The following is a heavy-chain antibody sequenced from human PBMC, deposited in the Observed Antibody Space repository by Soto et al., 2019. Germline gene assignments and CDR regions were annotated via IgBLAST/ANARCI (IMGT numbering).Heavy chain of an antibody. V-gene: IGHV1-69*01. D-gene: IGHD3-22*01. CDR2: IIPIFGTA. CDR1: GGTFSSYA. CDR3: ARVGPYYYDSRRDLNWFDP. Sequence: QVQLMQSGAEVKKHGSSVKVSCKASGGTFSSYAISWVRQAPGQGLEWMGGIIPIFGTANYAQKFQGRVTITADESTSTAYTELSSLRSEDTAVYYCARVGPYYYDSRRDLNWFDPWGQGTLVTVSS. J-gene: IGHJ5*02.